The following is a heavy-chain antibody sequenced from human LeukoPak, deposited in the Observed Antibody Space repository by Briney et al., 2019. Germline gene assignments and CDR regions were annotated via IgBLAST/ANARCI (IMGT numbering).Heavy chain of an antibody. D-gene: IGHD2-15*01. J-gene: IGHJ4*02. CDR3: AGARTYSLGDY. CDR2: IYSGGST. Sequence: GGSLRLSCAASGFTVSSNYMSWVRQAPGKGLEWVSVIYSGGSTYYADSVKGRFTISRDNSKNTLYLQMNSLRAEDTAVYYCAGARTYSLGDYWGQGTLVTVSS. V-gene: IGHV3-53*01. CDR1: GFTVSSNY.